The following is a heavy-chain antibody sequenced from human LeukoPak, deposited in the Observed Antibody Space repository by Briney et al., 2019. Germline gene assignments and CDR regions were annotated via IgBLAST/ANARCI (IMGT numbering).Heavy chain of an antibody. CDR3: ARVAPLVEYYYDSSGYPRVGAFDI. CDR2: IYTSGST. CDR1: GGSISSYY. J-gene: IGHJ3*02. V-gene: IGHV4-4*07. Sequence: SETLSLTCTVSGGSISSYYWSWIRQPAGKGLEWIGRIYTSGSTNYNPSLKSRVTMSVDTSKNQFSLKLSSVTAADTAVYYCARVAPLVEYYYDSSGYPRVGAFDIWGQGTMVTVSS. D-gene: IGHD3-22*01.